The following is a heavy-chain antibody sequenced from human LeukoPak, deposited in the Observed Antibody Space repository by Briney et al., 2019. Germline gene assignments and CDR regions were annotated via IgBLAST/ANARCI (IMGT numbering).Heavy chain of an antibody. CDR2: ISYDGSNK. Sequence: GGSLRLSCAASGFTFSSYGMHWVRQAPGKGLEGVAVISYDGSNKYYADSVKGRFTISRDNSKNTLYLQMNSLRAEDTAVYYCAKTLDIVVVVAPIDDYWGQGTLVTVSS. V-gene: IGHV3-30*18. D-gene: IGHD2-15*01. CDR3: AKTLDIVVVVAPIDDY. J-gene: IGHJ4*02. CDR1: GFTFSSYG.